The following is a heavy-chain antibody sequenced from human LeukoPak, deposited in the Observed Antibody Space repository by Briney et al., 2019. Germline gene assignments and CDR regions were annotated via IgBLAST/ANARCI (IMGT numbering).Heavy chain of an antibody. CDR2: INPSGGST. CDR1: GYTFTSYG. J-gene: IGHJ4*02. D-gene: IGHD3-16*01. CDR3: ARDNDSRDPPHFDY. V-gene: IGHV1-46*01. Sequence: ASVKVSCKASGYTFTSYGISWVRQAPGQGLEWMGIINPSGGSTSYAQKFQGRVTMTRDMSTRTAYMELSSLRSEDTAVYYCARDNDSRDPPHFDYWGQGTLVTVSS.